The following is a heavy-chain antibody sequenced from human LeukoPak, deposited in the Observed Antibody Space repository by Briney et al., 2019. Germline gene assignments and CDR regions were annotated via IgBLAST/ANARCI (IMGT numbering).Heavy chain of an antibody. V-gene: IGHV3-30*04. Sequence: GGSLRLSCSASGFTFSNYTMHWVRQAPGKGLEWVAVISYDGSNKYYADSVKGRFTISRDNSKNTLYLQMNSLRAEDTAVYYCAKDEGQRKGGAFDYWGQGTLVTVSS. CDR2: ISYDGSNK. CDR1: GFTFSNYT. D-gene: IGHD2-2*01. CDR3: AKDEGQRKGGAFDY. J-gene: IGHJ4*02.